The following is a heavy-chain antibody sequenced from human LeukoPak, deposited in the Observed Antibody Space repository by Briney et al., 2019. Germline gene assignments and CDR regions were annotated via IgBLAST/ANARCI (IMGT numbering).Heavy chain of an antibody. J-gene: IGHJ4*02. V-gene: IGHV3-23*01. D-gene: IGHD5-18*01. CDR2: ISGSGGST. CDR3: AKYWDPGYSYLDY. Sequence: GGSLRLSCAASGFTFSSYAMSWVRQAPGKGLEWVSAISGSGGSTYYADSAKGRFTISRDNSKNTLYLQMNSLRAEDTAVYYCAKYWDPGYSYLDYWGQGTLVTVSS. CDR1: GFTFSSYA.